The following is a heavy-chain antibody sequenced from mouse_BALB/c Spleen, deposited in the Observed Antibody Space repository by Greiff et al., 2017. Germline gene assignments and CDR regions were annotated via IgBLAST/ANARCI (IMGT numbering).Heavy chain of an antibody. CDR3: NGYGGFAY. J-gene: IGHJ3*01. CDR1: GFTFSDYY. V-gene: IGHV5-4*02. D-gene: IGHD1-1*02. Sequence: EVKLVESGGGLVKPGGSLKLSCAASGFTFSDYYMYWVRQTPEKRLEWVATISDGGSYTYYPDSVKGRFTISRDNAKNNLYLQMSSLKSEDTAVYYCNGYGGFAYWGQGTLVTVSA. CDR2: ISDGGSYT.